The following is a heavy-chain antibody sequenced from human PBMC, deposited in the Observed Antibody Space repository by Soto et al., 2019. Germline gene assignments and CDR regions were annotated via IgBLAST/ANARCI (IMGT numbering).Heavy chain of an antibody. Sequence: ASVAVTCTASGGSLSSYAISCVRQAPGQGLEWMGGIIPIFGTANYAQKFQGRVTITADESTSTAYMELSSLRSEDTAVYYCARAHYDILTGYPTDYYYYYGMDVWGQGTTVTVSS. V-gene: IGHV1-69*13. CDR3: ARAHYDILTGYPTDYYYYYGMDV. J-gene: IGHJ6*02. CDR2: IIPIFGTA. D-gene: IGHD3-9*01. CDR1: GGSLSSYA.